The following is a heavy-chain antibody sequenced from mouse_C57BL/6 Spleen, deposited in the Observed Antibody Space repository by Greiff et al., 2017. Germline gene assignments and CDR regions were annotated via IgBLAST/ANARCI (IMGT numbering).Heavy chain of an antibody. Sequence: KESGYSFTDYNMNWVKQSNGKSLEWIGVINPNYGTTSYNQKFKGKATLTVDQSSSTAYMQLNSLTSEDSAVYYCAPNSLYGYDSAWFAYWGQGTLVTVSA. CDR1: GYSFTDYN. J-gene: IGHJ3*01. CDR3: APNSLYGYDSAWFAY. D-gene: IGHD2-2*01. CDR2: INPNYGTT. V-gene: IGHV1-39*01.